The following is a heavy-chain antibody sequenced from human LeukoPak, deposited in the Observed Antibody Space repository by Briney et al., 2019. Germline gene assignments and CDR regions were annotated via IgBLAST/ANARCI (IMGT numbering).Heavy chain of an antibody. CDR3: ARGDRVFDWSSLPNT. CDR2: MNPNSGNT. CDR1: GYTFTSYD. J-gene: IGHJ4*02. D-gene: IGHD3-9*01. V-gene: IGHV1-8*01. Sequence: ASGKVSCKASGYTFTSYDINWVRQATGQGLEWMGWMNPNSGNTGYAQKFQGRVTMTRNTSISTAYMELSSLRSEDTAVYYCARGDRVFDWSSLPNTWGQGTLVTVSS.